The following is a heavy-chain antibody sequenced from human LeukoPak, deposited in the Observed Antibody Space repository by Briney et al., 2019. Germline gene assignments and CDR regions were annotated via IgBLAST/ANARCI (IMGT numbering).Heavy chain of an antibody. CDR1: GYTFTDYY. J-gene: IGHJ3*02. CDR3: AKSSGWDLDAFDI. Sequence: WASVKVSCKASGYTFTDYYMHWVRQAPGQGLEWMGWINPNSGGTNYAQNFQGRVTMTRDTSITTAYMELSSLRSEDTAVYYCAKSSGWDLDAFDIWGQGTMVTVSS. V-gene: IGHV1-2*02. CDR2: INPNSGGT. D-gene: IGHD6-19*01.